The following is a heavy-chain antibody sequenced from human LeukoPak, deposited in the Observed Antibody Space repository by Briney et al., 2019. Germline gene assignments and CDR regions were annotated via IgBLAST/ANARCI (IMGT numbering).Heavy chain of an antibody. Sequence: SETLSLTCTVSGGSITSHYWSWIRQPPGKGLEWIGYIYYSGSTNYNPSLKSRVTISVDTSENQFSLKLSSVTAADTAVYYCAQMRGVLHYNWFDPWGQGTLVTVSS. CDR3: AQMRGVLHYNWFDP. CDR1: GGSITSHY. J-gene: IGHJ5*02. V-gene: IGHV4-59*11. CDR2: IYYSGST. D-gene: IGHD2-15*01.